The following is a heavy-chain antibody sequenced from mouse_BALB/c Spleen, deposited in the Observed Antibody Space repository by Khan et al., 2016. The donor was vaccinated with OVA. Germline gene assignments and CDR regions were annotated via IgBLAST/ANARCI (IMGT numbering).Heavy chain of an antibody. Sequence: EVQLVESGGGLVQPKGSLKLSCAASGFTFNTYAMNWVRQAPGKGLEWVARIRSKTNNYATYYADSVKDRFTISRDDSQSMLYLQMNNLKTEEKAMYYYVRHKNYYGEDAMDYWGQGTSVTVSS. J-gene: IGHJ4*01. CDR1: GFTFNTYA. CDR3: VRHKNYYGEDAMDY. CDR2: IRSKTNNYAT. V-gene: IGHV10-1*02. D-gene: IGHD1-1*01.